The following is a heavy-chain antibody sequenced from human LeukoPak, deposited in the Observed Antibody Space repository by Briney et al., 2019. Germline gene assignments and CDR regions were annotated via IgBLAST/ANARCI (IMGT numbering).Heavy chain of an antibody. CDR2: IIPIFGTA. J-gene: IGHJ4*02. D-gene: IGHD1-26*01. V-gene: IGHV1-69*05. CDR1: GGTFSSYA. CDR3: ARVSGHLKWELVDY. Sequence: SVKVSCKASGGTFSSYAISWVRQAPGLGLEWMGRIIPIFGTANYAQKFQGRVTITTDESTSTAYMELSSLRSEDTAVYYCARVSGHLKWELVDYWGQGTLVTVSS.